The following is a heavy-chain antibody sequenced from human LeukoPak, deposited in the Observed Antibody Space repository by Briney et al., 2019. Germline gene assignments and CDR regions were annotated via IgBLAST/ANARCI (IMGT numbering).Heavy chain of an antibody. D-gene: IGHD2-2*01. CDR1: GYTFTSYA. V-gene: IGHV1-2*06. J-gene: IGHJ6*02. CDR2: INPNSGGT. CDR3: AREGKYCSSTSCYKYYYYYGMDV. Sequence: ASVKVSCKASGYTFTSYAMNWVRQAPGQGLEWMGRINPNSGGTNYAQKFQGRVTMTRDTSISTAYMELSRLRSDDTAVYYCAREGKYCSSTSCYKYYYYYGMDVWGQGTTVTVSS.